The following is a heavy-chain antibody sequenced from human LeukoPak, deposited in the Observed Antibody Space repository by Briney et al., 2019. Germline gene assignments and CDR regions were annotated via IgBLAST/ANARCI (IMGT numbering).Heavy chain of an antibody. D-gene: IGHD4-23*01. V-gene: IGHV3-7*01. J-gene: IGHJ4*02. CDR3: ARDRGYSTFDY. CDR2: MKEDGGKI. Sequence: GGSLLLPFEASAFPFSSYWMSWGRRPPGKGLEWVANMKEDGGKINYVDSVKRRFTISRDNAKNSLFLQMNRPRVEDTAVYYCARDRGYSTFDYWGQGTLVTVSS. CDR1: AFPFSSYW.